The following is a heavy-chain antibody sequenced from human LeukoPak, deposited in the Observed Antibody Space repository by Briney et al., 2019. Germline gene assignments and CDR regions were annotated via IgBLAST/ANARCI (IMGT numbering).Heavy chain of an antibody. Sequence: GRSLRLSCAASGFTFSSYAMHWVRQAPGKGLEWVAVISYDGSNKYYADSVKGRFTISRDNSKNTLYLQMNSLRAEDTAVYYCARDKAPDTPTLYGMDVWGQGTTVTVSS. CDR3: ARDKAPDTPTLYGMDV. D-gene: IGHD5-18*01. V-gene: IGHV3-30-3*01. J-gene: IGHJ6*02. CDR1: GFTFSSYA. CDR2: ISYDGSNK.